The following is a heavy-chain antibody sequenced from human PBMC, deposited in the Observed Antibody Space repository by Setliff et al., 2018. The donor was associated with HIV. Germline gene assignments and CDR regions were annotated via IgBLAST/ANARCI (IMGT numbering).Heavy chain of an antibody. J-gene: IGHJ4*02. CDR2: MNPNSGYT. CDR1: GYTLTEVS. Sequence: ASVKVSCKISGYTLTEVSMHWVRQATGQGLEWMGWMNPNSGYTGYAQKFQGRVTMTRNTSISTAYMELSSLRSDDTAVYYCAVLVAAAGIFDNWGQGTLVTVSS. V-gene: IGHV1-8*01. D-gene: IGHD6-13*01. CDR3: AVLVAAAGIFDN.